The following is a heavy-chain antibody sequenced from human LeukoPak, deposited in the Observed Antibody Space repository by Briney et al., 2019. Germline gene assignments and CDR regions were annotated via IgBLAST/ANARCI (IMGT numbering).Heavy chain of an antibody. D-gene: IGHD3-9*01. V-gene: IGHV3-9*01. CDR3: AKGQYYDILTRYDY. CDR1: GFTFDDYA. CDR2: ISWNSGSI. J-gene: IGHJ4*02. Sequence: SLRLSCAASGFTFDDYAMHWVRQAPGKGLEWVSGISWNSGSIGYAYSVKGRFTISRDNAKNSLYLQMNSLRAEDTALYYCAKGQYYDILTRYDYWGQGTLVTVSS.